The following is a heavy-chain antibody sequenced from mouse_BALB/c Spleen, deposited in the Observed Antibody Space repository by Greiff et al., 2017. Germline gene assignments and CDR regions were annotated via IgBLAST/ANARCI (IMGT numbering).Heavy chain of an antibody. V-gene: IGHV5-6-5*01. CDR2: ISSGGST. CDR1: GFTFSSYA. D-gene: IGHD2-1*01. Sequence: EVKLVESGGGLVKPGGSLKLSCAASGFTFSSYAMSWVRQTPEKRLEWVASISSGGSTYYPDSVKGRFTISRDNARNILYLQMSSLRSEDTAMYYCARDGNYRAWFAYWGQGTLVTVSA. CDR3: ARDGNYRAWFAY. J-gene: IGHJ3*01.